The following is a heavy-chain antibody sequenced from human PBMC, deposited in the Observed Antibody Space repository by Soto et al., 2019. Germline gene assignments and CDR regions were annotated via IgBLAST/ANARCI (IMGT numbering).Heavy chain of an antibody. D-gene: IGHD2-15*01. V-gene: IGHV3-30-3*01. CDR1: GFTFSSYV. J-gene: IGHJ6*02. CDR3: ARAGCDGGTCYTLVGLRYGMDV. CDR2: ISYDGSNK. Sequence: QVQLVESGGGVVQPGRSLRLSCAVSGFTFSSYVMYWVRQAPGRGLEWVAVISYDGSNKYYADSVKGRFTISRDNSQNTLYLQMNSLRAEDTAVYYCARAGCDGGTCYTLVGLRYGMDVWGQGTTVTVSS.